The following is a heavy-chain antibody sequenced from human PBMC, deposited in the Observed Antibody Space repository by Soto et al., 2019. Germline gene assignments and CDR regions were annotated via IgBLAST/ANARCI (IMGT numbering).Heavy chain of an antibody. CDR2: INPSGST. J-gene: IGHJ4*02. D-gene: IGHD6-19*01. V-gene: IGHV4-34*01. CDR3: ARGRPGRSSGWYNY. Sequence: SETLSLTCAVYGGSFSGYYWSWIRQPPGKGLEWIGEINPSGSTNYNPSLKSRVTISVDTSKNQFSLNLSSVTAADTAVYYCARGRPGRSSGWYNYWGQGTLVTVSS. CDR1: GGSFSGYY.